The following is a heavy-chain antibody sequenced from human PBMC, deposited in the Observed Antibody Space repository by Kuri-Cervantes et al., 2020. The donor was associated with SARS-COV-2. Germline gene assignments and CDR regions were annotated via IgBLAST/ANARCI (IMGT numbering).Heavy chain of an antibody. CDR3: ARDILVLGHNWFDP. V-gene: IGHV3-7*01. CDR1: GFTFSSYW. J-gene: IGHJ5*02. D-gene: IGHD2-2*01. CDR2: IKQDGREK. Sequence: GESLKISCAASGFTFSSYWMSWVRQAPGKGLERVANIKQDGREKYYVDSVKRRFTISRDNAKNSLYLQMNRLRAEDTAVYYCARDILVLGHNWFDPWGQGTLVTVSS.